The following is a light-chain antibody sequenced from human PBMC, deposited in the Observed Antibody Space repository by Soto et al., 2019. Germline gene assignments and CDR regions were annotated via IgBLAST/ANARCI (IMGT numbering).Light chain of an antibody. V-gene: IGKV1-9*01. Sequence: DIQLTQSPSFLSASVGDRVTITCRASQAISHYLAWYQQKPGQAPNLLISAASTLQSGVPSRFSGSGSGTEFTLTISSLQPEDFATYYCQQLNNYPLTFGGGTKVEIK. CDR2: AAS. CDR3: QQLNNYPLT. J-gene: IGKJ4*02. CDR1: QAISHY.